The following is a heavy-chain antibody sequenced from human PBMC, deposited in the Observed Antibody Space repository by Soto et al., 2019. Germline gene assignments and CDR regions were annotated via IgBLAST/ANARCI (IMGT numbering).Heavy chain of an antibody. J-gene: IGHJ4*02. Sequence: GESLKISCKGSGYSFPSYWINWVRQMPGKGLEWMGRIDPSDSYTNYSPSFQGHVTISADKSISTAYLQWSSLKSSDTAMYYCARRYFHRSGSTWDYWGQGTLVTGSS. CDR3: ARRYFHRSGSTWDY. D-gene: IGHD3-22*01. CDR1: GYSFPSYW. CDR2: IDPSDSYT. V-gene: IGHV5-10-1*01.